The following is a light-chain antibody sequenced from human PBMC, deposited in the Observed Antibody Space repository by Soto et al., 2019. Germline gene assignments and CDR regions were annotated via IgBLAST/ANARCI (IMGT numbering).Light chain of an antibody. Sequence: DIQVTQSPSSVSAHVGDTVTITCRASQDIRRWLAWYQQKPGKAPNLLISAASNLQSGVPSRFSGRGSGTDFTLTISSLQPEDSATYYCEQASTFPYSLGQGTKVDTK. CDR1: QDIRRW. CDR2: AAS. J-gene: IGKJ2*03. CDR3: EQASTFPYS. V-gene: IGKV1-12*01.